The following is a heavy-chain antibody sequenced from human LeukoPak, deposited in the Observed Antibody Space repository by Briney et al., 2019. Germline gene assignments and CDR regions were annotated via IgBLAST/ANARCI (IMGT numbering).Heavy chain of an antibody. CDR2: INPSGGST. V-gene: IGHV1-46*01. CDR3: TRSKFRASGSHPFDY. Sequence: ASVKVSCKASGYTFTSYYMHWVRQAPGQGLEWMGIINPSGGSTSYAQKFQGRVTMTRDTSTSTVYMELSSLRSEDTAVYYCTRSKFRASGSHPFDYWGQGTLVTVSS. CDR1: GYTFTSYY. D-gene: IGHD1-26*01. J-gene: IGHJ4*02.